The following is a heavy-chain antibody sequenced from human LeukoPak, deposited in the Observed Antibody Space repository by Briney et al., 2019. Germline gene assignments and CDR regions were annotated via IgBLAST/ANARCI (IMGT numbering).Heavy chain of an antibody. V-gene: IGHV1-2*02. D-gene: IGHD1-26*01. Sequence: ASVKVSCQASGYTFTGYYMHWVRQAPGQGLEWMGWINPNSGGTNYAQKFQGRVTMTRDTSISTAYMELSRLRSDDTAVYYCARALDSGSYPGAFDIWGQGTMVTVSS. J-gene: IGHJ3*02. CDR3: ARALDSGSYPGAFDI. CDR2: INPNSGGT. CDR1: GYTFTGYY.